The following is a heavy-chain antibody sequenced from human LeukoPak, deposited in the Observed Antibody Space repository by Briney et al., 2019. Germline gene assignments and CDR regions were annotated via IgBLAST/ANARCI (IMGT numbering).Heavy chain of an antibody. CDR1: GFTFSSYA. J-gene: IGHJ4*02. Sequence: GSLRLLCAASGFTFSSYAMNWVRQAPGKGLEWVSFISGSGDTTYYAGSVKGRFTISRDSSKNTLYLQMNSLRAEDTAVYYCAKSRGESRGASNYWGQGTLVTVSS. V-gene: IGHV3-23*01. D-gene: IGHD1-26*01. CDR2: ISGSGDTT. CDR3: AKSRGESRGASNY.